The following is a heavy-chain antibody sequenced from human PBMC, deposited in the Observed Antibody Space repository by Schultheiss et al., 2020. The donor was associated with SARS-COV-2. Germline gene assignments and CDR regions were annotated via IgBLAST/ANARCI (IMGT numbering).Heavy chain of an antibody. CDR1: GFTFGDYV. Sequence: GGSLRLSCTASGFTFGDYVMTWVRQAPGKGLEWVSYISSSGSTINYADSVKGRFTISRDNAKTSLYLQMNSLRAEDTAVYYCARDNTRWGLDIWGQGTMVTVSS. J-gene: IGHJ3*02. CDR2: ISSSGSTI. V-gene: IGHV3-11*01. CDR3: ARDNTRWGLDI. D-gene: IGHD3-16*01.